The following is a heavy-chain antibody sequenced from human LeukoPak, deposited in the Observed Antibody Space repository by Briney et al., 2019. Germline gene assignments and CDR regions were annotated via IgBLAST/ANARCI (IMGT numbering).Heavy chain of an antibody. CDR2: ISGDGGST. CDR1: GFTFDDYV. V-gene: IGHV3-43*02. J-gene: IGHJ5*02. CDR3: SQGQSGSCYL. D-gene: IGHD2-15*01. Sequence: GGSLRLSCAASGFTFDDYVMHWVRQAPGKGLEWVSLISGDGGSTYYADSVKGRFTISRDNSKNSLYLQMNSLRTEDTAFYYCSQGQSGSCYLWGQGPLVPVSS.